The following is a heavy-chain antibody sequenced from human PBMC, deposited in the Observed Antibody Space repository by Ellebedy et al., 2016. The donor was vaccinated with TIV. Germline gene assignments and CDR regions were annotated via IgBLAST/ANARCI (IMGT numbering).Heavy chain of an antibody. Sequence: GESLRISCAASGFTFSSYGMHWVRQAPGKGLEWVAVIWYDGSNKYYVDSVKGRFTISRDNSKNTLYLQMNSLRAEDTAVYYCARDEMPPPIAAAGDYYYYGMDVWGQGTTVTVSS. CDR1: GFTFSSYG. V-gene: IGHV3-33*01. J-gene: IGHJ6*02. CDR2: IWYDGSNK. CDR3: ARDEMPPPIAAAGDYYYYGMDV. D-gene: IGHD6-13*01.